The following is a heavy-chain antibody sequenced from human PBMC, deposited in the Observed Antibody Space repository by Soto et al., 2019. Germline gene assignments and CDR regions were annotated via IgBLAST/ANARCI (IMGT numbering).Heavy chain of an antibody. D-gene: IGHD1-1*01. J-gene: IGHJ6*03. CDR3: ARHTTDYYYYYMDV. Sequence: PGGPLRLSCTASGFTFSSYVMSWVRQAPGKGLEWIGSIYYSGSTYYNPSLKSRVTISVDTSKNQFSLKLSSVTAADTAVYYCARHTTDYYYYYMDVWGKGTTVTVSS. CDR2: IYYSGST. V-gene: IGHV4-39*01. CDR1: GFTFSSYV.